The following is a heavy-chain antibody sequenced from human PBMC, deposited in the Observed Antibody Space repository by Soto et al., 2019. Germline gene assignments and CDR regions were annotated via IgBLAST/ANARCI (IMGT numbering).Heavy chain of an antibody. CDR2: IYPGDSDT. CDR3: AKHEGYCSSTTCSNFDY. CDR1: GYSFTSYW. V-gene: IGHV5-51*01. D-gene: IGHD2-2*01. Sequence: GEYLKISCKGSGYSFTSYWIGWVRQMPGKGLEWMGIIYPGDSDTSYSPSFQGQVTISADKSINTAYLQWSSLKASDTAMYYCAKHEGYCSSTTCSNFDYWGQGTLVTVSS. J-gene: IGHJ4*02.